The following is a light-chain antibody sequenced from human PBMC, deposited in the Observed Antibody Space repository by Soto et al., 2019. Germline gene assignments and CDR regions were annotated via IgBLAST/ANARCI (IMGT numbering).Light chain of an antibody. CDR1: QSVTTY. V-gene: IGKV3-11*01. CDR2: DAS. Sequence: EIVFTQSPSTLSLSPGERATLSCRASQSVTTYLSWYQQKPGQAPRLLIYDASNRATDIPARFSGSGSGTDFTLTISSLEPEDFAVYYCQHRGNWPRTFGQGNKLEIK. CDR3: QHRGNWPRT. J-gene: IGKJ2*01.